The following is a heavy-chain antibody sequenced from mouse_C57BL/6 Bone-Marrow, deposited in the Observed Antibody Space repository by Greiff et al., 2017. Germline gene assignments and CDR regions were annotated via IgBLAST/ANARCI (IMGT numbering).Heavy chain of an antibody. CDR2: IDPETGDT. V-gene: IGHV14-4*01. CDR1: GFNFKDDY. Sequence: EVQLQQSGAELVRPGASVKLSCTASGFNFKDDYMHWVKQRPEQGLEWIGWIDPETGDTDYASKFKGKATLTADTSSNTAYLQLSSLTSEDTAVYYCTFITAVPGDYGGQGNTPTVSS. CDR3: TFITAVPGDY. D-gene: IGHD1-1*01. J-gene: IGHJ2*01.